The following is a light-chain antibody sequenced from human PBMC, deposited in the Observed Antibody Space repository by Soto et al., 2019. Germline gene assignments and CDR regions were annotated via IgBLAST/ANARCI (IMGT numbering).Light chain of an antibody. CDR3: QQYNNWPYT. CDR2: GAS. V-gene: IGKV3-15*01. J-gene: IGKJ2*01. CDR1: QSVNTN. Sequence: ETVMTQSPATLSVSPGERPTLSCRASQSVNTNLAWYQQKPGQAPRLLIYGASTRATGVPARFSGSGSGTEFTLTISSLQSEDFEVYYCQQYNNWPYTFGQGPKLEIK.